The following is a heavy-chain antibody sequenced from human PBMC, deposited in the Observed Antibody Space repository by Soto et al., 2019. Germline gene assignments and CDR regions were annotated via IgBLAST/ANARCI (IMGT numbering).Heavy chain of an antibody. CDR3: ARGFGRDSSGWYIDY. CDR1: GFTFSSYG. Sequence: GGSLRLSCAASGFTFSSYGMHWVRQAPGKGLEWVAVIWYDGSNKYYADSVKGRFTISRDNSKNTLYLQMNSPRAEDTAVYYCARGFGRDSSGWYIDYWGQGTLVTVSS. CDR2: IWYDGSNK. D-gene: IGHD6-19*01. J-gene: IGHJ4*02. V-gene: IGHV3-33*01.